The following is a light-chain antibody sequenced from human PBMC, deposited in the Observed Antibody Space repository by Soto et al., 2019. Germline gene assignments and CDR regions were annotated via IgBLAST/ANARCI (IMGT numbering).Light chain of an antibody. CDR3: QVWDSSTAV. J-gene: IGLJ3*02. CDR2: MIN. CDR1: NIGSKN. V-gene: IGLV3-9*01. Sequence: SYELTQAVSVSVALGQTARITCGGNNIGSKNVHWYQQKPGQAPVLVMYMINKRPSGIPERFSGSNSGNTATLTISRAQAGDDADYHCQVWDSSTAVFGGGTKLTVL.